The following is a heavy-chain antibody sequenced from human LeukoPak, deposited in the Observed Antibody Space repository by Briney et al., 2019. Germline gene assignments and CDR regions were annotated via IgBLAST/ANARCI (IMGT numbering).Heavy chain of an antibody. CDR1: GGSISSGGYY. CDR2: IYHSGST. Sequence: SQTLSLTCTVSGGSISSGGYYWSWIRQPPGKGLEWIGYIYHSGSTYYNPSLKSRVTISVDRSKNQFSLKLSSVTAADTAVYYCARQKSDSSGYSWFDPWGQGTLVTVSS. J-gene: IGHJ5*02. D-gene: IGHD3-22*01. V-gene: IGHV4-30-2*01. CDR3: ARQKSDSSGYSWFDP.